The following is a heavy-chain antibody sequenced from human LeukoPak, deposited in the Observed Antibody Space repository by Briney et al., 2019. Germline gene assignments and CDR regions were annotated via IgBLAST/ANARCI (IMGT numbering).Heavy chain of an antibody. V-gene: IGHV3-64*02. CDR3: ARDLDSSSWAALGI. J-gene: IGHJ3*02. CDR1: GFTFSSYA. CDR2: ISSNGGST. Sequence: GGSLRLSCAASGFTFSSYAMHWVRQAPGKGLEYVSAISSNGGSTYYADSVKGRFTISRDNSKNTLYLQMGSLRAEDMAVYYCARDLDSSSWAALGIWGQGTMVTVSS. D-gene: IGHD6-13*01.